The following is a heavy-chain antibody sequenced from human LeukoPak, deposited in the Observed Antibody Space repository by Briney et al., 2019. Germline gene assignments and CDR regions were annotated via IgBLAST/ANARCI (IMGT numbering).Heavy chain of an antibody. CDR2: IIPIFGTA. J-gene: IGHJ4*02. D-gene: IGHD6-19*01. CDR1: GGTFSSYA. CDR3: ARGHYSSGWYNIDY. Sequence: ASVKVSCKASGGTFSSYAISWVRQAPGQGLEWMGRIIPIFGTANYAQKFQGRVTITADKSTSTAYMELSSLRSEDTAVYYCARGHYSSGWYNIDYWGQGTLVTVSS. V-gene: IGHV1-69*06.